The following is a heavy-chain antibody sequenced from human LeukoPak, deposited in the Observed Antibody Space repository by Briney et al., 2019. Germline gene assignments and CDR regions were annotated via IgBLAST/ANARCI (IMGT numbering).Heavy chain of an antibody. J-gene: IGHJ4*02. CDR1: GFTVSSNY. CDR2: SYSGGST. CDR3: ARGPLNYYDSSGFYADY. V-gene: IGHV3-53*01. Sequence: GGSLRLSCAASGFTVSSNYMSWVRQAPGKGLEWVSVSYSGGSTYYADSVKGRFTISRDNSKNTLYLQMNSLRAEDTAVYYCARGPLNYYDSSGFYADYWGQGTLVTVSS. D-gene: IGHD3-22*01.